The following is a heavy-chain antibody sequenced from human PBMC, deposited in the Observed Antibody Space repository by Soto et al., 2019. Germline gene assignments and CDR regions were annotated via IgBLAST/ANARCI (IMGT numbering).Heavy chain of an antibody. CDR3: ARSIAVSKYYYYGMDV. CDR1: GGSFSGYY. J-gene: IGHJ6*02. D-gene: IGHD6-19*01. V-gene: IGHV4-34*01. Sequence: SETLSLTCAVYGGSFSGYYWSWIRQPPGKGLEWIGEINHSGSTNYNPSLKSRVTISVDTSKNQFSLKLSSVTAADTAVYYCARSIAVSKYYYYGMDVWGQGTTVTVSS. CDR2: INHSGST.